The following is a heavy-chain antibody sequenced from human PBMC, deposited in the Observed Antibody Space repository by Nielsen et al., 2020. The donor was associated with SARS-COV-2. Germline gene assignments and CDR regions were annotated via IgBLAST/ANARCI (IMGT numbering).Heavy chain of an antibody. V-gene: IGHV3-11*04. CDR3: AREGKGSYDILTGYFLAVDY. D-gene: IGHD3-9*01. CDR2: ISSSGSTI. Sequence: WIRQPPGKGLEWVSYISSSGSTIYYADSVKGRFTISRDNAKNSLYLQMNSLRAEDTAVYYCAREGKGSYDILTGYFLAVDYWGQGTLVTVSS. J-gene: IGHJ4*02.